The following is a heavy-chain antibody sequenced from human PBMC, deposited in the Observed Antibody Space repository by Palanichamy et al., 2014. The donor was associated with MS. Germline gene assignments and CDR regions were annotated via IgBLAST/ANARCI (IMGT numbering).Heavy chain of an antibody. V-gene: IGHV3-74*01. CDR3: ARGSSGWYGVDY. CDR2: ITIDGTTT. D-gene: IGHD6-19*01. CDR1: GFTFSGYW. Sequence: EVQLVESGGGLVQPGGSLRLSCAASGFTFSGYWMHWVRQAPGKGLVWVSGITIDGTTTYYADSVKGRFTISRDNAKNTLYLQVNSLRAEDTAVYYCARGSSGWYGVDYWGQGTLVTVSS. J-gene: IGHJ4*02.